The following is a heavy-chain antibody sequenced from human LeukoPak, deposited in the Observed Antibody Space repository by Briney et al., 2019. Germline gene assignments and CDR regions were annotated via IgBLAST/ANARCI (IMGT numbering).Heavy chain of an antibody. V-gene: IGHV4-61*05. Sequence: NPSETLSLTCTVSGGSISSTNYYWSWIRQPPGKGLEWIGYIYYSGSTNYNPSLKSRVTISVDTSKNQFSLKLSSVTAADTAVYYCARTPHYYGSGSHYFDYWGQGTLVTVSS. CDR1: GGSISSTNYY. D-gene: IGHD3-10*01. CDR2: IYYSGST. J-gene: IGHJ4*02. CDR3: ARTPHYYGSGSHYFDY.